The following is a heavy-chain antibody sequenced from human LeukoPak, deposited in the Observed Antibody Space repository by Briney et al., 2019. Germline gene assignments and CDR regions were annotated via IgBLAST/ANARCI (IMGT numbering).Heavy chain of an antibody. Sequence: PGGSLRLSCEFSGIIFSIHAMNWVRQALGKGVKWRSYISGSSSGSTSIIHYADSVKGRFTISRDNAKNSLHLQMDSLSAEDTAVYYCARDFWSGYYTEDWGRGARVIVSS. D-gene: IGHD3-3*01. J-gene: IGHJ4*02. CDR1: GIIFSIHA. CDR3: ARDFWSGYYTED. V-gene: IGHV3-48*04. CDR2: ISGSSSGSTSII.